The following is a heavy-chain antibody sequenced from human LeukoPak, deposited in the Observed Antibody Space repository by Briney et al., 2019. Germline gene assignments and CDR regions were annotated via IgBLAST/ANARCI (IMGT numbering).Heavy chain of an antibody. CDR1: GYSFTSYW. D-gene: IGHD3-22*01. J-gene: IGHJ3*02. Sequence: GESLKISCKGSGYSFTSYWIGWVRQMPGKGLEWMGIIYPGDSDTRYRPSFQGQVTISADKSISTAYLQWSSLKASDTAMYYCARHYYYDSSGSYAFDIWGQGTMVTASS. CDR2: IYPGDSDT. CDR3: ARHYYYDSSGSYAFDI. V-gene: IGHV5-51*01.